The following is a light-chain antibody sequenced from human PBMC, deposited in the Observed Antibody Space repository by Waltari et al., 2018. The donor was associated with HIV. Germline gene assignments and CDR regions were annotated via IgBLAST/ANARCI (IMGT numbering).Light chain of an antibody. CDR2: GAS. J-gene: IGKJ5*01. V-gene: IGKV3-20*01. CDR3: QQYGRSPIT. CDR1: QSISASQ. Sequence: EIVLTQSPDTLSVSPGQSATLSCRASQSISASQLAWYQQKPGQAPRLVIYGASTRATDIPDRFSGSGSGTDFALTISRLEPEDSAVFYCQQYGRSPITFGLGTRLEIK.